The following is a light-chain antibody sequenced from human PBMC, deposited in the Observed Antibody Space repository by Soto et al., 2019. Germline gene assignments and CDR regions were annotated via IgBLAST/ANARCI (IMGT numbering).Light chain of an antibody. CDR2: DAS. CDR1: QNIRNL. V-gene: IGKV1-5*01. J-gene: IGKJ1*01. Sequence: DIQLTQSPSTLSAAVGDSVTITCRASQNIRNLLAWYQQKPGKAPKPLIYDASTLKTGVPSRFSGSGSGSEFNFTITGLQPDDFATYFCQQSYIDPWGTCGQGTKVDIK. CDR3: QQSYIDPWGT.